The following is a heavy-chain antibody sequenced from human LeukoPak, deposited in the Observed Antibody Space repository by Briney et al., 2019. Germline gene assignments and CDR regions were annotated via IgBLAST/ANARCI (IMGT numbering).Heavy chain of an antibody. CDR1: GGSISSSSYY. Sequence: SETLSLTCTVSGGSISSSSYYWGWIRQPPGKGLEWIGSIYYSGSTYYNPSLKSRVTISVDTSKNQFSLKLSSVTAADTAVYYCARDSSQSSAAGPLDYWGQGTLVTVSS. CDR2: IYYSGST. CDR3: ARDSSQSSAAGPLDY. J-gene: IGHJ4*02. D-gene: IGHD6-13*01. V-gene: IGHV4-39*07.